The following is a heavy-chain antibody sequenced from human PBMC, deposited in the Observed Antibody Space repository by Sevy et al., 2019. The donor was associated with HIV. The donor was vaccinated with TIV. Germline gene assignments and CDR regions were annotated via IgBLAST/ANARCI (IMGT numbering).Heavy chain of an antibody. J-gene: IGHJ4*02. CDR1: GFTFSKYW. V-gene: IGHV3-7*01. CDR2: IKQDAGQK. CDR3: ARDDGNYYFDY. Sequence: GGSLRLSCAASGFTFSKYWMGWVRQAPGKGLEWVANIKQDAGQKYYVDSVKGRFTIYRDNAKDSLYLQMNSLGAEDTAVYFCARDDGNYYFDYWGQGTLVTVSS. D-gene: IGHD1-7*01.